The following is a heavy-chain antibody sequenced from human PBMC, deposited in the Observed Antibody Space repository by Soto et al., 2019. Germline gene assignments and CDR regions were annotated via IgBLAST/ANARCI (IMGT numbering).Heavy chain of an antibody. CDR2: ISGSGGST. CDR3: ASRSSGWYFDY. J-gene: IGHJ4*02. CDR1: GVTFSSCA. V-gene: IGHV3-23*01. D-gene: IGHD6-19*01. Sequence: WGSLRLSCAASGVTFSSCAVYWVCQAPGKGLEWVSVISGSGGSTYYADSVKGRFTISRDNSKNTLYLQMNSLRAEDTAVYYCASRSSGWYFDYWGQGTLVTVSS.